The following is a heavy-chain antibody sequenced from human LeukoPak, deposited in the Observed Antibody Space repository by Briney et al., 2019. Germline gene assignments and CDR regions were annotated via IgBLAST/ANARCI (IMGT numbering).Heavy chain of an antibody. V-gene: IGHV4-34*01. Sequence: PSETLSLTCAVYGGSFSGYYWSWIRQPPGKGLEWIGEINHSGSTNYNPSLKSRVTISVDTSKNQFSLKLSSVTAADTAVYYCARRLGYYGSGSYNYWGQGTLVTVSS. CDR3: ARRLGYYGSGSYNY. CDR2: INHSGST. CDR1: GGSFSGYY. D-gene: IGHD3-10*01. J-gene: IGHJ4*02.